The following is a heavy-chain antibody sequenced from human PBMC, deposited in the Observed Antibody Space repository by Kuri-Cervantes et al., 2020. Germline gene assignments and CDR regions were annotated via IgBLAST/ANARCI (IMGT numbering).Heavy chain of an antibody. CDR3: ARRGSGKSNNNWFDP. CDR1: GYSFTSYW. J-gene: IGHJ5*02. D-gene: IGHD1-26*01. V-gene: IGHV5-51*01. CDR2: IYPGDSDT. Sequence: GGSLRLSCKGSGYSFTSYWIGWVRQMPGKGLERMGIIYPGDSDTRYSPSFQGQVTISADKSISTAYLQWSSLKASDTAMYYCARRGSGKSNNNWFDPWGQGTLVTVSS.